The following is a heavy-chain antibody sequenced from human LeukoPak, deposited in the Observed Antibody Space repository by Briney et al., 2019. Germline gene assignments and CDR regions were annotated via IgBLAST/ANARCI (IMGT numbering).Heavy chain of an antibody. CDR3: TRDYDSSGYCLDY. CDR1: GFTFGGYA. Sequence: GGSLRLSCTASGFTFGGYAMSWVRQAPGKGLEWVGFIRSKAYGGTTEYAASVKGRFTISRDDSKSIAYLQMNSLKTEDTAVYYCTRDYDSSGYCLDYWGQGTLVTVSS. CDR2: IRSKAYGGTT. V-gene: IGHV3-49*04. J-gene: IGHJ4*02. D-gene: IGHD3-22*01.